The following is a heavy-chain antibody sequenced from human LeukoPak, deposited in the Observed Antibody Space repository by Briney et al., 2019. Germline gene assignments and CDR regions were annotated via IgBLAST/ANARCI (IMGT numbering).Heavy chain of an antibody. CDR1: GLTFSSYG. V-gene: IGHV3-33*01. CDR3: ARDYGSGMDC. Sequence: GRSLRLSCAASGLTFSSYGMHWVRQAPGKGLEWVAIIWYDASNKYYADSVKGRFTISRDNSKSTLFLQMNSLRAEDTAMYYCARDYGSGMDCWGQGTLVTVSS. CDR2: IWYDASNK. D-gene: IGHD3-3*01. J-gene: IGHJ4*02.